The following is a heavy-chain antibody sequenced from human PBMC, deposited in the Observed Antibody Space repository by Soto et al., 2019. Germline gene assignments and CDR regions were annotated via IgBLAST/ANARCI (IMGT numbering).Heavy chain of an antibody. CDR1: GFTFSSYA. D-gene: IGHD4-17*01. CDR2: ISGSGGST. J-gene: IGHJ4*02. V-gene: IGHV3-23*01. Sequence: GGSLRLSCAASGFTFSSYAMSWVRQAPGKGLEWVSAISGSGGSTYYADSVKGRFTISRDNSKNTLYLQMNSLRAEDTAVYYCATQRHKFPRYDYGYWGQGTLVTVSS. CDR3: ATQRHKFPRYDYGY.